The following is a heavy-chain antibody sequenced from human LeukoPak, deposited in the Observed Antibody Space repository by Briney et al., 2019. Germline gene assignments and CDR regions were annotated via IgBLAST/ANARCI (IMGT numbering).Heavy chain of an antibody. D-gene: IGHD4-23*01. Sequence: GGSLRLSCAASGFTFSSYWMHWVRQAPGKGLVWVSRINSDGSSTSYADSVKGRFTISRDNAKNTLYLQMNSLRAEDTAVYYCAISNYGGLPDYWGQGTLVTVSS. CDR1: GFTFSSYW. V-gene: IGHV3-74*01. J-gene: IGHJ4*02. CDR2: INSDGSST. CDR3: AISNYGGLPDY.